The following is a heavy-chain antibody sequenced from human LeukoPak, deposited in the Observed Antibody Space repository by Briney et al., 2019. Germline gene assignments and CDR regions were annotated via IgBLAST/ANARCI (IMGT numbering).Heavy chain of an antibody. J-gene: IGHJ4*02. D-gene: IGHD2/OR15-2a*01. V-gene: IGHV1-18*01. Sequence: ASVKVSCKASGYTFISYGVSWVRQAPGQGLEWMGWISAYNGNTNYAQKFLDRVTMTADTSTSTAYMELRSLKSDDTAVYYCAGKELASTQFDYWGQGTLVTVSS. CDR1: GYTFISYG. CDR2: ISAYNGNT. CDR3: AGKELASTQFDY.